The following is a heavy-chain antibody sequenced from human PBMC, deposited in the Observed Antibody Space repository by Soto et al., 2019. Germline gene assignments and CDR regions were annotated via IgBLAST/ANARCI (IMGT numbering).Heavy chain of an antibody. D-gene: IGHD3-10*01. CDR1: GFTVSSDY. CDR2: IYSGGST. J-gene: IGHJ5*02. CDR3: ARQLMVRGVIGFDP. Sequence: GGSLRLSCAASGFTVSSDYMSWVRQAPGKGLEWVSVIYSGGSTYYADSVKGRFTISRDNSKNTLYLQMNSLRAEDTAVYYCARQLMVRGVIGFDPWGQGTLVTVSS. V-gene: IGHV3-66*04.